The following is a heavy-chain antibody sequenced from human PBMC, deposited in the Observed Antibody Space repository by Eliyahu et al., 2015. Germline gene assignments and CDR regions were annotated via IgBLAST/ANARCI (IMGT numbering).Heavy chain of an antibody. J-gene: IGHJ4*02. Sequence: EVQLVESGGGLVQPGGSLRLSCAASGFTFSPYWMPWVRHGLGKGRVWVSHIHPDGSSTSYADSVKGRFTISRDNAKNTLYLQVNSLRVEDTAVYYCARGGSGKYLPFDYWGQGTLVTVSS. V-gene: IGHV3-74*01. CDR2: IHPDGSST. CDR3: ARGGSGKYLPFDY. CDR1: GFTFSPYW. D-gene: IGHD1-26*01.